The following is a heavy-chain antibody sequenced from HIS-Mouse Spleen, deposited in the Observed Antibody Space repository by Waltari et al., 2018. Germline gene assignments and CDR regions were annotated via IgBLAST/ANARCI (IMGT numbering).Heavy chain of an antibody. Sequence: QVQLVQSGAEVKKPGAAVNVSCKASGYTCTGYYMPWVRQAPGQGLEWMEWINPNSGGTNNAQKFQGRVTMTRDTSISTAYMELSRLRSDDTAVYYCARVPGLVNWFDPWGQGTLVTVSS. CDR2: INPNSGGT. D-gene: IGHD3-9*01. J-gene: IGHJ5*02. CDR1: GYTCTGYY. V-gene: IGHV1-2*02. CDR3: ARVPGLVNWFDP.